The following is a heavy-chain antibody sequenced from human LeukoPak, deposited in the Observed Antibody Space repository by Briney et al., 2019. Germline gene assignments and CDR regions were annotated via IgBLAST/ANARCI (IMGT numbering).Heavy chain of an antibody. CDR3: ATDGPPEEVVGATFDH. V-gene: IGHV3-33*03. CDR2: IFYDGTKK. J-gene: IGHJ4*02. CDR1: GLTFRTLG. Sequence: GRSLRLSCAASGLTFRTLGMHWVRQAPGKGLKWVASIFYDGTKKYNVDSVRGRFTISRDNSKNTLYLQMNSLSAEDTAVYYCATDGPPEEVVGATFDHWGQGVLVIVSS. D-gene: IGHD2-15*01.